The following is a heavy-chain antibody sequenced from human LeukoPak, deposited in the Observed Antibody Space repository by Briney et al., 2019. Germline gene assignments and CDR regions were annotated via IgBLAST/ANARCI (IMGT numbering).Heavy chain of an antibody. CDR2: ISSSSSYI. CDR1: GFTFSSYS. D-gene: IGHD4-17*01. CDR3: ARDPGYGDYGMVYYFDC. Sequence: GGSLRLSCAASGFTFSSYSMNWVRQAPGKGLEWVSSISSSSSYIYYADSVKGRFTISRDNAKNSLYLQMNSLRAEDTAVYYCARDPGYGDYGMVYYFDCWGQGTLVTVSS. J-gene: IGHJ4*02. V-gene: IGHV3-21*01.